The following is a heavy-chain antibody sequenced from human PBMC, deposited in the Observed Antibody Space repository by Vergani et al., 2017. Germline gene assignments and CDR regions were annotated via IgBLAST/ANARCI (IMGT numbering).Heavy chain of an antibody. V-gene: IGHV3-20*04. CDR1: GFTFDDYG. CDR2: INCNGGST. Sequence: EVKLVESGGGVVRPGGSLRLSCAASGFTFDDYGMSWVRHAPGKGLEWVSGINCNGGSTGYADSVKGRLTISRDNAKNSLYLQMHSLRAEDTALYYCARDCLQWLVRTDHFDYWGQGTLVTVSS. D-gene: IGHD6-19*01. CDR3: ARDCLQWLVRTDHFDY. J-gene: IGHJ4*02.